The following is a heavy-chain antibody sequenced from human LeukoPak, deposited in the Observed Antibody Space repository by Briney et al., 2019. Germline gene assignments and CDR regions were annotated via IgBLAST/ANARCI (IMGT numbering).Heavy chain of an antibody. J-gene: IGHJ4*02. CDR1: GFTFTGFA. CDR2: ISGSGGST. CDR3: AKATLRLRFLEWLLDHFVY. V-gene: IGHV3-23*01. D-gene: IGHD3-3*01. Sequence: GGSLRLSCAASGFTFTGFAMSWVRRAPGQGLEWVLAISGSGGSTYYADPVKGRFTISRDNSKNTLYLQMNSLRAEDTAVYYCAKATLRLRFLEWLLDHFVYWGQGTLVTVSS.